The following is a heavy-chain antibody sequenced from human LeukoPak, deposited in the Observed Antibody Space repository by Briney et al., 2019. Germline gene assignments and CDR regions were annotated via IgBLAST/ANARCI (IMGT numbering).Heavy chain of an antibody. Sequence: GGSLRLSCAVSGLTFSDYSMTWVRQVPGKGLSWVSGISAGGGSTYYADSVKGRFTISRDNSRNTLYLQMNSLSAEDTAIYYCAKDFKCELWGQGTLVTVSS. CDR1: GLTFSDYS. CDR2: ISAGGGST. CDR3: AKDFKCEL. J-gene: IGHJ4*02. V-gene: IGHV3-23*01. D-gene: IGHD4/OR15-4a*01.